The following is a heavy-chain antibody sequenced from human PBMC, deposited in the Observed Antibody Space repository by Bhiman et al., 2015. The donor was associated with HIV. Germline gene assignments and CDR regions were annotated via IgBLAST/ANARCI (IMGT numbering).Heavy chain of an antibody. V-gene: IGHV3-21*01. J-gene: IGHJ2*01. CDR2: ISTSSIYI. Sequence: EVHLVESGGGLVQAGESLRLSCAASGFTFSRNSMNWVRQAPGKGLEWVSSISTSSIYIHYADTLKGRFTISRDNAKNSLYLQMNSLRAEDTAVYYCAKIKGGNPGWERYFDLWGRGTLVTVSS. CDR3: AKIKGGNPGWERYFDL. CDR1: GFTFSRNS. D-gene: IGHD4-23*01.